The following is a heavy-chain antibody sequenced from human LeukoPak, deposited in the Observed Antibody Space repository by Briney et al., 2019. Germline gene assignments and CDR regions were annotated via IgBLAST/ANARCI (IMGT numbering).Heavy chain of an antibody. V-gene: IGHV3-30*09. Sequence: GGSLRLSCAASGFTFSNCAMHWVRQAPGKGREWVVAISDDGGNKYYEDYETGRIAISRDHSRNTLYLQMNSLTAEDTAVYYCARGFPPPYSDSSGSDYWGQGTLVTVSS. J-gene: IGHJ4*02. D-gene: IGHD3-22*01. CDR1: GFTFSNCA. CDR2: ISDDGGNK. CDR3: ARGFPPPYSDSSGSDY.